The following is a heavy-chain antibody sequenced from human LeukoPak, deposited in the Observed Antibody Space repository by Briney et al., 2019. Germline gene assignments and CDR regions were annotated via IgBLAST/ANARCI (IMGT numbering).Heavy chain of an antibody. CDR3: ARDTAVAGQIIDY. V-gene: IGHV3-7*01. D-gene: IGHD6-19*01. CDR2: IKQDGSEK. Sequence: GGSLRLSCAASGFTFSSYWMSWVRQAPGKGLEWVANIKQDGSEKYYVDSVKGRFTISRDNAKNSLYLQMSSLRAEDTAVYYCARDTAVAGQIIDYWGQGTLVTVSS. J-gene: IGHJ4*02. CDR1: GFTFSSYW.